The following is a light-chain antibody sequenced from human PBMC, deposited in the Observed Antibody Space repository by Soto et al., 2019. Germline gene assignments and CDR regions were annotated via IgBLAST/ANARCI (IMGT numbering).Light chain of an antibody. J-gene: IGKJ5*01. CDR1: QSVSSY. V-gene: IGKV3-11*01. Sequence: EIVLAQSPATLSLSPGERATLSCRASQSVSSYLAWYQQKPGQAPRLLIYDASNGATGIPGRFSGSGSGTDFTLTISSLEPEDFGLYYCQQRSNQITFGQGTRLEIK. CDR2: DAS. CDR3: QQRSNQIT.